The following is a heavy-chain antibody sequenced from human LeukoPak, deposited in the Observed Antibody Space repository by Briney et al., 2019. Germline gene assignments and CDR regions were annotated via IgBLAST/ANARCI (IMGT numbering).Heavy chain of an antibody. V-gene: IGHV3-21*01. D-gene: IGHD1-26*01. J-gene: IGHJ6*02. CDR2: ISSSSSYI. CDR3: ARAGSYSVMGYYGMDV. CDR1: GFTFSSYS. Sequence: GGSLRLSCAASGFTFSSYSMNWVRQAPGKGLEWVSSISSSSSYIYYADSVKGRFTISRDNAKNSLYLQMNSLRAEDTAVYYCARAGSYSVMGYYGMDVWGQGTTVTVSS.